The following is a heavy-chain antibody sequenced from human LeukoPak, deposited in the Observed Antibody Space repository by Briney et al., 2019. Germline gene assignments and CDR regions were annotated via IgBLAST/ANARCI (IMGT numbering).Heavy chain of an antibody. Sequence: GGSLRLSCAATGFTFRSYGMHWVRQAPGKGLEWVAVVSYDGNTKYYADSVKGRITISRDNSKNTLYLQKNSLRAEDTAVYYCAKEFASGYQDYWGQGTLVTVSS. J-gene: IGHJ4*02. D-gene: IGHD3-3*01. CDR1: GFTFRSYG. CDR3: AKEFASGYQDY. V-gene: IGHV3-30*18. CDR2: VSYDGNTK.